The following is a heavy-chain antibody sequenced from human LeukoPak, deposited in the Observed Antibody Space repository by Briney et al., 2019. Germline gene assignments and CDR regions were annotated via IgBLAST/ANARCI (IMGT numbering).Heavy chain of an antibody. V-gene: IGHV1-8*01. CDR2: MNPNSGNT. CDR3: ARRNYGSPRWFDP. Sequence: ASVKVSCKASGYTFSSYDINWVRQATGQGLEWMGWMNPNSGNTGYAQKFQGRVTMTRNTSISTAYMELSCLRSEDTAVYYCARRNYGSPRWFDPWGQGTLVTISS. CDR1: GYTFSSYD. D-gene: IGHD3-10*01. J-gene: IGHJ5*02.